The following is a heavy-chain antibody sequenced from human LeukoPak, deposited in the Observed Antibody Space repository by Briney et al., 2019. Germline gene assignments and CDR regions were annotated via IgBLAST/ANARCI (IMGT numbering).Heavy chain of an antibody. D-gene: IGHD6-25*01. V-gene: IGHV4-34*01. CDR3: ARGLDSSGDY. CDR2: INRRGST. J-gene: IGHJ4*02. CDR1: GGSFSGYY. Sequence: PSETLSLTCAVYGGSFSGYYWSWIRQPPGKGLEWIGEINRRGSTNYNPSLKSRVTISVDASRNQFSLKLTSVTAADTAVFYCARGLDSSGDYWGQGTLVTVSS.